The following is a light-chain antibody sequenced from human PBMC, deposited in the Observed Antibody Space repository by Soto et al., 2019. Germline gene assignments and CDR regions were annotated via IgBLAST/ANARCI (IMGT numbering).Light chain of an antibody. V-gene: IGKV3-20*01. CDR3: PQYRNSPRYS. Sequence: EIVLTQSPGTLSLSLGESATLSCRASQSVSSNYLAWYQQKPGQAPRLLIYATSSRATGIPDRFSGSGSGTDFPLTISRLEPEDFAVYYCPQYRNSPRYSFGQGTKLEIK. CDR1: QSVSSNY. J-gene: IGKJ2*03. CDR2: ATS.